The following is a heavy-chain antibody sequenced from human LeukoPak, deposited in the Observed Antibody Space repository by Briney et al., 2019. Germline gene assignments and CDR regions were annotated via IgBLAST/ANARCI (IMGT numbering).Heavy chain of an antibody. D-gene: IGHD3-22*01. J-gene: IGHJ3*02. CDR1: GFTFNTYT. CDR2: IYSGGST. CDR3: ARDSDSSGSDAFDI. Sequence: GGSLRLSCAASGFTFNTYTMNWVRQAPGKGLEWVSVIYSGGSTYYADSVKGRFTISRDNSKNTLYLQMNSLRAEDTAVYYCARDSDSSGSDAFDIWGQGTMVTVSS. V-gene: IGHV3-53*01.